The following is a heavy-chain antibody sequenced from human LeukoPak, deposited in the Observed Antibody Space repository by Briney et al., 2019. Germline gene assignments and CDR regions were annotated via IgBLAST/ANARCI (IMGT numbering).Heavy chain of an antibody. CDR3: ARGSFSTRGTNPYFDY. V-gene: IGHV7-4-1*02. CDR1: GYTFTSYA. D-gene: IGHD2-8*01. CDR2: INTNTGNP. Sequence: ASVKVSCKASGYTFTSYAMNWVRQAPGQGLEWMGWINTNTGNPTYAQGFTGRFVFSLDTSVSTAYLQISSLKAEDTAVYYCARGSFSTRGTNPYFDYWGQGTLVTVSS. J-gene: IGHJ4*02.